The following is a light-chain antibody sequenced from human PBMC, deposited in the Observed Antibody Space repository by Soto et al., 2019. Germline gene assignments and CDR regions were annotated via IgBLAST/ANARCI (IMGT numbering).Light chain of an antibody. CDR2: DDN. V-gene: IGLV1-51*01. CDR1: SSNIGNNY. CDR3: GTWDNSLSSGV. Sequence: QSVLTQPPSVSAAPGQRVTISCSGSSSNIGNNYVSWYQQLPGTAPKVLIHDDNKRPSGIPDRFSGSKSGTSATLGITGLQTGDEADYFCGTWDNSLSSGVFGGGTKLTVL. J-gene: IGLJ3*02.